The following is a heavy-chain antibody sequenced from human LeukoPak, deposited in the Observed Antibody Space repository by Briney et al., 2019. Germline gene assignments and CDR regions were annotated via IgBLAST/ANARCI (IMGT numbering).Heavy chain of an antibody. J-gene: IGHJ6*03. Sequence: GGSLRLSCAASGFTFSSYAMSWVRQAPGKGLEWVSAISGSGDSTYYADSVKGRFTISRDNSKNTLYLQMNSLRAEDTAVYYCAKCPSSSWHYYYYYMDVWGKGTTVTVSS. CDR2: ISGSGDST. V-gene: IGHV3-23*01. D-gene: IGHD6-13*01. CDR1: GFTFSSYA. CDR3: AKCPSSSWHYYYYYMDV.